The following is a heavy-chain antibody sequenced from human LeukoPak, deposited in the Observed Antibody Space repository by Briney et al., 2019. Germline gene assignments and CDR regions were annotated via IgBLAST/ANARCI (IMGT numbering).Heavy chain of an antibody. CDR1: GITFSAYG. CDR2: IRYDGSNK. CDR3: AKDIAARRASFDY. D-gene: IGHD6-6*01. V-gene: IGHV3-30*02. J-gene: IGHJ4*02. Sequence: GGSLRLSCAASGITFSAYGMHWVRQALGEGLEWVAFIRYDGSNKYYADSVKGRFTISRDNSKNTLYLQMNSLRAEDTAVYYCAKDIAARRASFDYWGQGTLVTVSS.